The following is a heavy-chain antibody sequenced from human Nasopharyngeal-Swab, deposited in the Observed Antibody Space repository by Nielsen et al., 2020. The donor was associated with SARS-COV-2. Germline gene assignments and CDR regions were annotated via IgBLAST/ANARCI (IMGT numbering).Heavy chain of an antibody. J-gene: IGHJ4*02. Sequence: WIRQPPGKGLDWIGHIYSTGSTDYNPSLKSRVTISIDTSKNQFSLTLTCATAADTAVFYCARGWVGYSGGFDCWGQGTLVTVSS. V-gene: IGHV4-59*01. D-gene: IGHD2-21*01. CDR2: IYSTGST. CDR3: ARGWVGYSGGFDC.